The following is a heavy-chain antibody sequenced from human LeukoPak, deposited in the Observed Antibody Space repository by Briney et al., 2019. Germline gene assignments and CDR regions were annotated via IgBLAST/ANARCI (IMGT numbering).Heavy chain of an antibody. CDR1: GYTFTSNY. J-gene: IGHJ2*01. CDR2: IHPSGGST. D-gene: IGHD3-22*01. CDR3: ARITMTTSAWYFDL. V-gene: IGHV1-46*01. Sequence: ASVKVSCKASGYTFTSNYIHWVRQAPGQGPDWMGIIHPSGGSTSYAQNFQGRVTMTKDTSTSTVYMELSSLRSEDTALYYCARITMTTSAWYFDLWGRGTLVTVSS.